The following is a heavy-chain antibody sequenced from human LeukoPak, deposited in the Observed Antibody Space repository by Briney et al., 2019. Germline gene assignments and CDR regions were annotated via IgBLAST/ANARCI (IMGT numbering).Heavy chain of an antibody. CDR1: GFTFSNAW. V-gene: IGHV3-30*18. Sequence: PGGSLRLSCAASGFTFSNAWMSWVRQAPGKGLEWVAVISYDGRNEYYVDSVKGRFTISRDNSKNTLYLQMNSLRPEDTAVYYCAKELTTVTHFDYWGQGTLVTVSS. CDR2: ISYDGRNE. J-gene: IGHJ4*02. D-gene: IGHD4-17*01. CDR3: AKELTTVTHFDY.